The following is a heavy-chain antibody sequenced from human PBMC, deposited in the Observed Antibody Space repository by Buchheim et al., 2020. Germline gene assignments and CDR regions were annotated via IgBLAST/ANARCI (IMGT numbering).Heavy chain of an antibody. CDR3: ARECPAQLDTAASIYYFDY. J-gene: IGHJ4*02. D-gene: IGHD5-18*01. CDR1: GFTFSSYS. CDR2: ISSSSSTI. Sequence: EVQLVESGGGLVQPGGSLRLSCAASGFTFSSYSMNWVRQAPGKGLEWVSYISSSSSTIYYADSVKGRFTISRDNAKNSLYLQMNSLSAEDTAVYYCARECPAQLDTAASIYYFDYWGQGTL. V-gene: IGHV3-48*01.